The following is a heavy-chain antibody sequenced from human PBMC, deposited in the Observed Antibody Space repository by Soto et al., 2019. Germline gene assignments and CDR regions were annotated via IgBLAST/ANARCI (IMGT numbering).Heavy chain of an antibody. Sequence: GASVKVSCKSSGYRFETYAMSWVRQAPGQGLEWMGWIRAYNIDTYYAQKFQDRVTMTTDTSTGTAYMELRSLRSDDTAVYYCARGHGVIIGAMDVWGQGTTVTDS. CDR2: IRAYNIDT. D-gene: IGHD3-3*01. V-gene: IGHV1-18*01. CDR1: GYRFETYA. CDR3: ARGHGVIIGAMDV. J-gene: IGHJ6*02.